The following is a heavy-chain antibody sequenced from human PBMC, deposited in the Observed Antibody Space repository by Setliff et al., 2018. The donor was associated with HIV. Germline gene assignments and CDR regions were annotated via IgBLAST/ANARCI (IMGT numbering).Heavy chain of an antibody. CDR2: IYYSGRT. CDR3: ATMGRRGWFIDY. CDR1: GGSISSSSYY. Sequence: TSETLSLTCTVSGGSISSSSYYWGWIRQPPGKGLEWIGSIYYSGRTYYNPSLKSRVTTSVEKSKNQFSLKLSSVTAADTAVYYSATMGRRGWFIDYWGQGTLVTVSS. V-gene: IGHV4-39*01. D-gene: IGHD6-19*01. J-gene: IGHJ4*02.